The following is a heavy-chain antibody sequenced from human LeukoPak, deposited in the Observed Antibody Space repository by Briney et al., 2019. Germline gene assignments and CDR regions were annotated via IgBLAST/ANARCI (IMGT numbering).Heavy chain of an antibody. J-gene: IGHJ4*02. V-gene: IGHV3-23*01. CDR2: ISGSDGSGGTT. CDR3: AKDSYGRGDGYYDSSGQKYYFDY. Sequence: GGSLRLSCAASGFTFSRYGMSWVRQAPGKGLEWVSVISGSDGSGGTTYYADSVTGRFTISRDNAKNTLYLQMNSLRAEDTAVYYCAKDSYGRGDGYYDSSGQKYYFDYWGQGTLVTVSS. D-gene: IGHD3-22*01. CDR1: GFTFSRYG.